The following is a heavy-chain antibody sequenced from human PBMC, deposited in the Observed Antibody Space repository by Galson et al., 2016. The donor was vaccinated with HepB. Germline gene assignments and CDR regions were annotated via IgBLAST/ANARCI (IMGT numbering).Heavy chain of an antibody. CDR3: ARGDTALLDAFDV. D-gene: IGHD5-18*01. J-gene: IGHJ3*01. CDR2: IYYSGST. V-gene: IGHV4-39*01. CDR1: GDSISTGGYY. Sequence: SETLSLTCTVSGDSISTGGYYWSWIRQHPGKGLEWIANIYYSGSTYYNPSLKSRVTLSVDMSKNQFSLKLSSVTAADTAVYYCARGDTALLDAFDVWGQGTMVTVSS.